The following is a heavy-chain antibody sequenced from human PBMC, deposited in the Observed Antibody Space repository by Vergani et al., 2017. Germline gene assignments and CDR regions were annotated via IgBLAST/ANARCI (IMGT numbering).Heavy chain of an antibody. CDR1: GYTFTSYW. J-gene: IGHJ4*02. CDR2: IFPGDSDT. Sequence: DVQLVQSGAEVKKPGESLKISCKGSGYTFTSYWIGWVRQMPGKGPEWMAVIFPGDSDTRYSPSFQGQVTISVDNAARTAYMQWSSLKASDTAIYYCTSGTITYYLDHWCQETLVTVSS. CDR3: TSGTITYYLDH. D-gene: IGHD5-12*01. V-gene: IGHV5-51*01.